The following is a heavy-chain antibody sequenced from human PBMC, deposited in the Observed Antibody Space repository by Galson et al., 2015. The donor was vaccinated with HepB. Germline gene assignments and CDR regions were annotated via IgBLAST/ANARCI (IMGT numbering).Heavy chain of an antibody. CDR3: ARLGHEGYHYYGMDV. CDR2: IYPGDSET. CDR1: GYSFRNYW. D-gene: IGHD2-2*01. V-gene: IGHV5-51*01. J-gene: IGHJ6*02. Sequence: QSGAEVKKPGESLKISCKASGYSFRNYWIGWVRQMPGKGLECMGIIYPGDSETGYSPSFQGQVTLSADKSTNTAYLQWSSLKASDTAMYYCARLGHEGYHYYGMDVWGQGTTVTVSS.